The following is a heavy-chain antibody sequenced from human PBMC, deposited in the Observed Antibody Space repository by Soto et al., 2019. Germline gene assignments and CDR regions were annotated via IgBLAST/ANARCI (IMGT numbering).Heavy chain of an antibody. J-gene: IGHJ6*02. CDR1: GFTFSSYA. CDR2: ISGSGAST. D-gene: IGHD6-6*01. V-gene: IGHV3-23*01. Sequence: EVQLLESGGGLVQPGGSLRLSCAASGFTFSSYAMTWVRQAPGKGLEWVSGISGSGASTFYADSVKGRLTTSRDTSKNTLYLQMNSLRAEDTAVYYCAKGAHSSSSRGVDVWGQGTTVTVSS. CDR3: AKGAHSSSSRGVDV.